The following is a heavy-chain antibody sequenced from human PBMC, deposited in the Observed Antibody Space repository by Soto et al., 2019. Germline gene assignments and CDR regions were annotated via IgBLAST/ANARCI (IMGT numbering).Heavy chain of an antibody. CDR3: ARHVYYDALKQNY. V-gene: IGHV5-51*01. CDR1: GYNFANYW. J-gene: IGHJ4*02. Sequence: PGECLKISCKGSGYNFANYWIGWVRQMPGKGLEWMGIIYPGNSDTRYSPSFQGQVTISADTSISTAYLEWSSLKASDTAIYYCARHVYYDALKQNYWGQGTLVTVSS. CDR2: IYPGNSDT. D-gene: IGHD3-9*01.